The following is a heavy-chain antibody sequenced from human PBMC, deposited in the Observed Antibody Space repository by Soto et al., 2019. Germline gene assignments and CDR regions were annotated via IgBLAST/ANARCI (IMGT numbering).Heavy chain of an antibody. V-gene: IGHV3-23*01. Sequence: EVQLLESGGDLVQPGGSLRLSCVASGFIFSDYAMTWVRQAPGKGLEWVSTIGVSGGDTYYADPVKGRFTITRDNSKNTVYVQMNSLRAEDTAVYYCVKRAVIGVWWFFDHWGQGALVAVSS. J-gene: IGHJ4*02. CDR1: GFIFSDYA. CDR2: IGVSGGDT. D-gene: IGHD2-21*01. CDR3: VKRAVIGVWWFFDH.